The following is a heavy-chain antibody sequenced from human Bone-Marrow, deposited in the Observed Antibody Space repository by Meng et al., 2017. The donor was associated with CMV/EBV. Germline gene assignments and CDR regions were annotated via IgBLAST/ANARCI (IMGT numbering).Heavy chain of an antibody. J-gene: IGHJ5*02. D-gene: IGHD3-16*01. V-gene: IGHV1-69*05. Sequence: VSCKASEGAFSGYDVRWVGQAPGQRLEWMGGIIHIFDTANYGQKFQGRVTITTDESTSTTYMELSSLRSEDTAVYYCAPWGSNWFDPWGQGTLVTVSS. CDR1: EGAFSGYD. CDR3: APWGSNWFDP. CDR2: IIHIFDTA.